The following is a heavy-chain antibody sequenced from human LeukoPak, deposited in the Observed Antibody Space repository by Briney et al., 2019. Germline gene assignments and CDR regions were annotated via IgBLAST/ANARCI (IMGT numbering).Heavy chain of an antibody. CDR3: ARWYYSGWAFDY. D-gene: IGHD6-19*01. Sequence: PSETLSLTCTVSGGTISSYYWHWIRQPPGKGLEWFGYIHDSGSTKYNPSLKSRVTISVETTKNPFSLKLSSVTAADPAVYYCARWYYSGWAFDYWGQGTLVTGSS. CDR1: GGTISSYY. CDR2: IHDSGST. J-gene: IGHJ4*02. V-gene: IGHV4-59*08.